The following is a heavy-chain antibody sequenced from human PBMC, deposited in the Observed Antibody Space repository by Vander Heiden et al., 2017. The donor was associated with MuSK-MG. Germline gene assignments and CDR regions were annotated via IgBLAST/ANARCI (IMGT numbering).Heavy chain of an antibody. CDR2: IYWNDDK. CDR3: AHISRVWSGIDY. D-gene: IGHD3-3*01. Sequence: QITLKESGPTLVKPTQTLTLTCTFSGFSLSTSGVGVGWIRQPPGKALEWLALIYWNDDKRYSPSLKSRLTITKDTSKNQVVLTMTNMDPVDTATYYCAHISRVWSGIDYWGQGTLVTVSS. V-gene: IGHV2-5*01. CDR1: GFSLSTSGVG. J-gene: IGHJ4*02.